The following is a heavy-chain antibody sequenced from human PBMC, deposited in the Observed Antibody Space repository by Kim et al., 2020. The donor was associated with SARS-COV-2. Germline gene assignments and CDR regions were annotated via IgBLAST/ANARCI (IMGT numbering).Heavy chain of an antibody. Sequence: GGSLRLSCAASGFTFSSYSMSWVRQAPGKGLEWVSAISGSGGSTYYADSVKGRITISRDNSKNTLYLQMNSLRADDTAVYYCAKDLVLVAAPGDDYWGQGTLVTVSS. CDR1: GFTFSSYS. CDR2: ISGSGGST. J-gene: IGHJ4*02. V-gene: IGHV3-23*01. CDR3: AKDLVLVAAPGDDY. D-gene: IGHD2-15*01.